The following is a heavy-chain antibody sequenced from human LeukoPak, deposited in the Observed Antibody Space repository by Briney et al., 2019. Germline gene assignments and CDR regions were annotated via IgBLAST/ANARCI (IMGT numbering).Heavy chain of an antibody. J-gene: IGHJ6*03. Sequence: GGSLRLSCAASGFTFSSYWMSWVRQAPGKGLEWVANIKQDGSEKYYVDSVKGRFTISRDNAKNSLYLQMNSLRAEDTAVYYCARDRTIAVAGMGYYYYMDVCGKGTTVTVSS. CDR3: ARDRTIAVAGMGYYYYMDV. CDR2: IKQDGSEK. CDR1: GFTFSSYW. V-gene: IGHV3-7*01. D-gene: IGHD6-19*01.